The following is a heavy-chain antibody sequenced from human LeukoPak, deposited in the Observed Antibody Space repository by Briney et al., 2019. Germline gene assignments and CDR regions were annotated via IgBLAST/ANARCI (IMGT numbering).Heavy chain of an antibody. J-gene: IGHJ4*02. D-gene: IGHD6-13*01. CDR3: ARDRGATAAYHYFDY. CDR2: ISGTGGST. Sequence: GGSLRLSCAASGFTFSGYAMTWVRLAPGKGLEWVSAISGTGGSTYYADSVKGRFTISRDNSKNTLYLQMNSLRAEDTAVYYCARDRGATAAYHYFDYWGQGTLVTVSS. CDR1: GFTFSGYA. V-gene: IGHV3-23*01.